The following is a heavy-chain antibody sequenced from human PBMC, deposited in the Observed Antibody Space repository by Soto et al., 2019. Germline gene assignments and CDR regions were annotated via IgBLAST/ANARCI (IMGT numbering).Heavy chain of an antibody. CDR2: ISAYNGNT. Sequence: QVQLVQSGAEVKKPGASVKVSCKASGYTFTSYGISWVRQAPGQGLEWMGWISAYNGNTNYAQKLQGRVTMTTDTSTSTAYMELRSLRSDDTAVYYCARDSECVGDCYKDQIDYWGQGTLVTVSS. J-gene: IGHJ4*02. CDR1: GYTFTSYG. V-gene: IGHV1-18*01. CDR3: ARDSECVGDCYKDQIDY. D-gene: IGHD2-21*01.